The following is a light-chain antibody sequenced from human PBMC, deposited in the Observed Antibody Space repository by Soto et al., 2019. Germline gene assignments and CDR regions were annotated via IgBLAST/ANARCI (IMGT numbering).Light chain of an antibody. CDR2: AAS. J-gene: IGKJ1*01. Sequence: AIEMTQSPSSLSASVGDRVTITCRASQGISTELGWYQQKQGEAPKLLIYAASTLQGGDPSRLSGSGSGTDFTLTISSLQPEDFATSYCLQDYNYPRTFGQGTKVEMK. CDR3: LQDYNYPRT. V-gene: IGKV1-6*01. CDR1: QGISTE.